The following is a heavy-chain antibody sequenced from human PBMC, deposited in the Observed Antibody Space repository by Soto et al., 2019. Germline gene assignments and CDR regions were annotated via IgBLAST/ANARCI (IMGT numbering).Heavy chain of an antibody. D-gene: IGHD2-2*01. CDR1: GGSISSADYY. CDR2: IYYSGST. V-gene: IGHV4-31*11. CDR3: ARDSLCLTTSCYPYFYYGMDV. J-gene: IGHJ6*02. Sequence: QVQLQESGPGLVRHSQTVSLTCAVSGGSISSADYYWTWIRQHPGKGLEWIGYIYYSGSTYYNPSLKSRVTISVDTSKNQFSLKLSSVTAADTAVYYCARDSLCLTTSCYPYFYYGMDVWGQGTTVTVSS.